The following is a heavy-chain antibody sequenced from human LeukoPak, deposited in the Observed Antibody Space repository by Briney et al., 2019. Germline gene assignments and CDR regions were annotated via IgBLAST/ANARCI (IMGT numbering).Heavy chain of an antibody. D-gene: IGHD1-26*01. V-gene: IGHV1-2*06. Sequence: ASVKVSCKAFGYTFTGYYMHWVRQAPGQGLEWMGRFDPNNGGTSYAPKFQGRVTITSDTCASTDYMELSSLRSDDTAVYYCAHGGGSYGDVWGQGTMVAVSS. CDR1: GYTFTGYY. CDR3: AHGGGSYGDV. J-gene: IGHJ3*01. CDR2: FDPNNGGT.